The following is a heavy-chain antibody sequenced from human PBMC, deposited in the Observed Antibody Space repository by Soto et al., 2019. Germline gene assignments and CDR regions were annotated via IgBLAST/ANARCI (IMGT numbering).Heavy chain of an antibody. V-gene: IGHV1-58*02. J-gene: IGHJ4*02. CDR2: LVVGSGNT. Sequence: QMQLVQSGPEVKKPGTSVKVSCKASGFTFSNSAIQWMRQARGERLEWIGWLVVGSGNTNYAQKIQERVTIIRDMSTSTSYMELSSLTSDDTAVYYCVLCTTTSCYGKFDYWGQGTLVTVSS. CDR3: VLCTTTSCYGKFDY. CDR1: GFTFSNSA. D-gene: IGHD2-2*01.